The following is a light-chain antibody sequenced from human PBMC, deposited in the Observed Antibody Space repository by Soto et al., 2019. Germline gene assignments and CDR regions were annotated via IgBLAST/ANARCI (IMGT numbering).Light chain of an antibody. CDR3: QQRSNSFT. CDR1: QSVSSN. V-gene: IGKV3-11*01. CDR2: DAS. J-gene: IGKJ5*01. Sequence: EIVLTQSPATLSLSPGERATLSCRASQSVSSNLAWYQQKPGQAPRLLIYDASNRATGIPARFSGSGSGTYLTLTISGLKPEDFVVYYCQQRSNSFTFGQGTRLETK.